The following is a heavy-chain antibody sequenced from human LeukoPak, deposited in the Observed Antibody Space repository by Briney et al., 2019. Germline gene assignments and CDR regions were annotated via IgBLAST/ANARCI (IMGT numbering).Heavy chain of an antibody. V-gene: IGHV3-48*03. CDR3: ARGWIQLRFMS. CDR2: ISSRGTSI. Sequence: GGSLRLSCAASGFTFSTYEMSWVRQAPGKGLEWLSYISSRGTSIYYADSVKGRFTISRDNAKNSLYLQMNSLRAEDTAVYYCARGWIQLRFMSGGQGTLVTVSS. D-gene: IGHD5-18*01. CDR1: GFTFSTYE. J-gene: IGHJ4*02.